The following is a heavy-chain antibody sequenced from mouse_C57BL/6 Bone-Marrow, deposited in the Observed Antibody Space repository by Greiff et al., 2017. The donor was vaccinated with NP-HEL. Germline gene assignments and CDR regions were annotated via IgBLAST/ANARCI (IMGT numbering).Heavy chain of an antibody. CDR3: ARKPVGWGLRGYWYFDV. CDR1: GFSLTSYG. J-gene: IGHJ1*03. D-gene: IGHD2-13*01. V-gene: IGHV2-2*01. CDR2: IWSGGST. Sequence: QVHVKQSGPGLVQPSQSLSITCTVSGFSLTSYGVHWVRQSPGKGLEWLGVIWSGGSTDYNAAFISRLSISKDNSKSQVFFKMNSLQADDTAIYYCARKPVGWGLRGYWYFDVWGTGTTVTVSS.